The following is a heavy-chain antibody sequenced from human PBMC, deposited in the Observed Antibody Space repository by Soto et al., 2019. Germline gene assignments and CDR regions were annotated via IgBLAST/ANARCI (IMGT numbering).Heavy chain of an antibody. V-gene: IGHV1-3*01. D-gene: IGHD6-19*01. CDR3: ARSGYSSGWYHWYFDF. J-gene: IGHJ2*01. CDR2: INAGNGNT. Sequence: QVHLVQSGAEVKKPGASVKLYCKASGYTFSNYGIHWVRQAPGQRLEWMGWINAGNGNTKYSEKFQGRATMTRDTSASTAYMELSSLRSEDTAVYFCARSGYSSGWYHWYFDFWGRGTLVTVSS. CDR1: GYTFSNYG.